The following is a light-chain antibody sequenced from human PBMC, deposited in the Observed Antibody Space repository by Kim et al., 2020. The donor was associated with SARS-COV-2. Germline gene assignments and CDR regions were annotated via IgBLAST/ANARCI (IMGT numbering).Light chain of an antibody. Sequence: DVVMTQSPLSLPVTLGQPASISCRPSQSLLYVDGHTYLNWFHQRPGQSPRRLIYNVSKRDSGVPDRFSAGGSGTDFTLSISRVEAEDVGIYYCLQGSHWPWTFGQGTKVDIK. J-gene: IGKJ1*01. CDR2: NVS. CDR1: QSLLYVDGHTY. CDR3: LQGSHWPWT. V-gene: IGKV2-30*01.